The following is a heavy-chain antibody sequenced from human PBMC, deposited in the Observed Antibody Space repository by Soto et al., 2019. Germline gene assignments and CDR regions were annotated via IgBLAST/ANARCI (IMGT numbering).Heavy chain of an antibody. V-gene: IGHV4-31*03. Sequence: QVQLQESGPGLVKPSQTLSLTCTVSGGSISSGGYYWSWIRQHPGKGLEWIGYIYYSGSTYYNPSLKRRVTISVDTSKNQFSLKLSSVTAADTAVYYCARTRGVTATQDKWDDYWGQGTLVTVSS. CDR2: IYYSGST. CDR3: ARTRGVTATQDKWDDY. CDR1: GGSISSGGYY. D-gene: IGHD2-21*02. J-gene: IGHJ4*02.